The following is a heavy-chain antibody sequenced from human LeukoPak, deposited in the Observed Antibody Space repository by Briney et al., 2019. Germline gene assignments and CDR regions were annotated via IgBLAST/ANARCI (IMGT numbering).Heavy chain of an antibody. J-gene: IGHJ4*02. CDR3: ARGQSVAGSY. V-gene: IGHV1-2*02. D-gene: IGHD6-19*01. CDR1: GHTFTDYY. CDR2: INSKSGGT. Sequence: ASVKVSCKASGHTFTDYYIHWVRQAPGQGLEWMGWINSKSGGTNYAQKFQGRVTMTRDTTISTAYMDLSSLRSDDTAVYYCARGQSVAGSYWGQGTLVTVSS.